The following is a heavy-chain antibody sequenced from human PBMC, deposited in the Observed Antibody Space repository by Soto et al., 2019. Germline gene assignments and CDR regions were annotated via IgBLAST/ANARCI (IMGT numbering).Heavy chain of an antibody. D-gene: IGHD3-22*01. V-gene: IGHV3-33*01. CDR3: ARVAGSSSGYPAFDI. Sequence: QVQLVESGGGVVQPGRSLRLSCAASGFTFSSYGMHWVRQAPGKGLEWVAVIWYDGSNKYYADSVKGRFTISRDNSKNTLYLQMNSLRAEDTAVYYCARVAGSSSGYPAFDIWGQGTMVTVSS. CDR2: IWYDGSNK. CDR1: GFTFSSYG. J-gene: IGHJ3*02.